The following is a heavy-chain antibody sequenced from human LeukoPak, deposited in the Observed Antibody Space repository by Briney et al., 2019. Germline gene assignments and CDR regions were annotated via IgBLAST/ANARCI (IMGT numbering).Heavy chain of an antibody. CDR1: GFTFTSYA. J-gene: IGHJ5*02. V-gene: IGHV3-23*01. D-gene: IGHD1-26*01. CDR3: AKEYSGSYYANWFDP. CDR2: ISGSGDST. Sequence: GGSLRLSCAASGFTFTSYALRWIRQPPGKGLEWVSTISGSGDSTYYADSVKGRFTISRDNSKNTLFLQMNSLRDEDTAVYYSAKEYSGSYYANWFDPWGQGTLVTVSS.